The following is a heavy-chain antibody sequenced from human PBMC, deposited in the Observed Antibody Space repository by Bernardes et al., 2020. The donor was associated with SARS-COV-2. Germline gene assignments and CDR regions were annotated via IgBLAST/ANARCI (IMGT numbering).Heavy chain of an antibody. V-gene: IGHV2-5*02. CDR2: IYWDDDK. D-gene: IGHD6-13*01. J-gene: IGHJ4*02. Sequence: SGNTLSKPTQTLTLTCPFSGFSLSPPEVGVGWIRQTPGKALEWLTLIYWDDDKRYSPSLKSRLTITKDTSKNQAVLTMTNMDPVDTATYYCAHARGAGNSPVFDYWGQGTLVTVSS. CDR1: GFSLSPPEVG. CDR3: AHARGAGNSPVFDY.